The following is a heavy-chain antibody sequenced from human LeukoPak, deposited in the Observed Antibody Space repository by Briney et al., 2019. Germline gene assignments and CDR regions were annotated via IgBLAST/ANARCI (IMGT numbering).Heavy chain of an antibody. CDR1: GFTVSSNS. CDR2: IYTGGTT. Sequence: GGSLRLSCAASGFTVSSNSMSWVRQAPGKGLVWVSVIYTGGTTYYADSVKGRFTISRDNSKNTLYLQMNSLRAEDTAVYYCARGPPFRGWYYFDYWGQGTLVTVSA. D-gene: IGHD6-19*01. CDR3: ARGPPFRGWYYFDY. V-gene: IGHV3-66*01. J-gene: IGHJ4*02.